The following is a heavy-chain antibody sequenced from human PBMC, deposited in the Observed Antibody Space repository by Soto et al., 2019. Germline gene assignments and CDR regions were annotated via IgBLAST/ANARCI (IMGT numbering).Heavy chain of an antibody. Sequence: PSETLSLTCAVYGGSFSGYYWSWIRQPPGKGLEWIGEINHSGSTNYNPSLKSRVTISVDTSKNQFSLKLSSVTAADTAVYYCARGSATVTTDYWGQGTLVTVSS. CDR1: GGSFSGYY. D-gene: IGHD4-17*01. V-gene: IGHV4-34*01. J-gene: IGHJ4*02. CDR2: INHSGST. CDR3: ARGSATVTTDY.